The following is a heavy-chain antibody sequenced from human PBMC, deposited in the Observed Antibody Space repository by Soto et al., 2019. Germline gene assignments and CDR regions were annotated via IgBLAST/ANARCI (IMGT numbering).Heavy chain of an antibody. CDR3: ARTYYSDYDYFFDN. D-gene: IGHD4-17*01. V-gene: IGHV5-51*01. CDR2: IYPGDSET. J-gene: IGHJ4*02. CDR1: GYSFTTYW. Sequence: GESLKISCKGSGYSFTTYWIGWVRQMPGKGLECMGIIYPGDSETRCSPSFQGQVTISADKSINTAYVQWSSLKASDSAMYYCARTYYSDYDYFFDNWGQGTLVTVSS.